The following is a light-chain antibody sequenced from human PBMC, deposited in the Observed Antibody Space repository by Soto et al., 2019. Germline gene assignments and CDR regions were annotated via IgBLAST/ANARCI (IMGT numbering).Light chain of an antibody. J-gene: IGLJ2*01. V-gene: IGLV2-23*02. CDR2: EVS. CDR1: SSDVGSYNL. CDR3: CSYAGSSTFAV. Sequence: QSALTQPASVSGSPGQSITISCTGTSSDVGSYNLVSWYQQHPGKAPKLMIYEVSKRPSGVSNRFSGSKSVNTASLTISGLQAEDDADYYCCSYAGSSTFAVFGGGTKLTVL.